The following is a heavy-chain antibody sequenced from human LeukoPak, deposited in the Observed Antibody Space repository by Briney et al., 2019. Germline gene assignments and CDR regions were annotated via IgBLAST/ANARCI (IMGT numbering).Heavy chain of an antibody. CDR1: GFTFSSYS. CDR2: ITSSSSSI. D-gene: IGHD2-15*01. V-gene: IGHV3-48*04. J-gene: IGHJ4*02. CDR3: ARDYCSGGRCYSVDY. Sequence: GSLRLSCAASGFTFSSYSLNWVRQAPGKGLEWVSYITSSSSSIYYADSVKGRFTISRDNAENSLYLQMNSLRAEDTAMYYCARDYCSGGRCYSVDYWGQGTLVTVSS.